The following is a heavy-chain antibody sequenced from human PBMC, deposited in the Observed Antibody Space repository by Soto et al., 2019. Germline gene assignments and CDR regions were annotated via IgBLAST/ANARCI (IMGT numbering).Heavy chain of an antibody. CDR2: IHHSGST. Sequence: QVQLQESGPGLVKPSGTLSLTCAVSGGSISSGDWWTWVRQPPGKGLEWIGEIHHSGSTNCNPSLKCRVTISVDKSKNQFPLKLSSVTAADTAVYYCSRMLISPRGTAFDIWGQGTMVTVSS. CDR3: SRMLISPRGTAFDI. J-gene: IGHJ3*02. V-gene: IGHV4-4*02. CDR1: GGSISSGDW. D-gene: IGHD3-16*01.